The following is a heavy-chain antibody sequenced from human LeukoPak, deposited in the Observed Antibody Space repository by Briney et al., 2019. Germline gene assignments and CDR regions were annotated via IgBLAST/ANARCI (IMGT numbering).Heavy chain of an antibody. Sequence: GGSLRLSCAASGFTFSSYGMYWVRQAPGKGLEWVAVIWYDGSNKYYADSVKGRFTISRDDSKNTLYLQMNSLRAEDTAVYYCARGYSSSSWVGWFDYWGQGTLVTVSS. CDR2: IWYDGSNK. CDR3: ARGYSSSSWVGWFDY. J-gene: IGHJ4*02. D-gene: IGHD6-6*01. V-gene: IGHV3-33*01. CDR1: GFTFSSYG.